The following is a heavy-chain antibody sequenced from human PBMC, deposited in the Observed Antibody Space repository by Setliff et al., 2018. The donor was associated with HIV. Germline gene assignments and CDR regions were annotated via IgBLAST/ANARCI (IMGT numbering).Heavy chain of an antibody. CDR1: GFTFSDYY. CDR2: ISSSCSYT. V-gene: IGHV3-11*03. D-gene: IGHD2-2*01. J-gene: IGHJ4*02. Sequence: GGSLRLSCAASGFTFSDYYMSWIRQAPGKGLEWVSYISSSCSYTNYADSVKGRFTISRDTSKNTLYLQMNSLKTEDTAVYYCTTIVGFCSSTRCYSDYWGQGTLVTVSS. CDR3: TTIVGFCSSTRCYSDY.